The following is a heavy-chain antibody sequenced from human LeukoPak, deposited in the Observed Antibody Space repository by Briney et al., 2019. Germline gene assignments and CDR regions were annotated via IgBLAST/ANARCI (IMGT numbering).Heavy chain of an antibody. Sequence: GGSLRLSCAASGFTFSSYSMNWVRQAPGKGLEWVSSISSTSSYIHYADSVKGRFTISRDNSKNTLYLQMNSLRAEDTAVYYCAKGPYCSGGSCLLFDYWGQGTLVTVSS. CDR2: ISSTSSYI. J-gene: IGHJ4*02. V-gene: IGHV3-21*04. CDR1: GFTFSSYS. CDR3: AKGPYCSGGSCLLFDY. D-gene: IGHD2-15*01.